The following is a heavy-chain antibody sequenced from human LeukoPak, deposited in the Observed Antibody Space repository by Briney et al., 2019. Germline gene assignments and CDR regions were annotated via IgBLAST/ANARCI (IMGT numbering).Heavy chain of an antibody. J-gene: IGHJ4*02. CDR2: IYYSGST. CDR3: GRGGARVGLYYLDS. Sequence: SETLSLTCTVSGGSISTSSFYWGWIRQPPGKGLEWIGSIYYSGSTYYNPSLKSRVTISVDTSKNQFSLKLTSVTAADTAVYYWGRGGARVGLYYLDSGGQGTRVTVSS. V-gene: IGHV4-39*07. CDR1: GGSISTSSFY.